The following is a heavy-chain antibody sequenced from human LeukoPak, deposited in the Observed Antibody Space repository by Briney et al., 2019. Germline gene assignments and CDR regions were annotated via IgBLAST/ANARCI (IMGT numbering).Heavy chain of an antibody. D-gene: IGHD3-10*01. J-gene: IGHJ4*02. CDR3: AKDPREFYYGSGSYSYFDY. CDR1: GFTFSSYS. V-gene: IGHV3-48*01. CDR2: ISSSSSTI. Sequence: PGGSLRLSCAASGFTFSSYSMNWVRQAPGKGLEWVSYISSSSSTIYYADSVKGRFTISRDNSKNTLYLQMNSLRAEDTAVYYCAKDPREFYYGSGSYSYFDYWGQGTLVTVSS.